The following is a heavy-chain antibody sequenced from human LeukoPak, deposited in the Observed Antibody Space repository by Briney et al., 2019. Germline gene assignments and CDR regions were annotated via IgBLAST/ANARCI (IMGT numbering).Heavy chain of an antibody. J-gene: IGHJ5*02. CDR2: IYHSGST. V-gene: IGHV4-38-2*02. Sequence: SETLSLTCTVSGYSISSGYYWGWSRQPPGKGLEWLGSIYHSGSTYYNPSLKSRVTISVDTSKNQFSLKLSSVTAADTAVYYCARVLSDAYELWFDPWGQGTLVTVSS. CDR1: GYSISSGYY. CDR3: ARVLSDAYELWFDP. D-gene: IGHD3-10*01.